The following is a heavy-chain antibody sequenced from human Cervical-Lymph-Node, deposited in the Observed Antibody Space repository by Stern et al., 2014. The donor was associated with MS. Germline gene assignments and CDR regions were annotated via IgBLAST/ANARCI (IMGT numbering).Heavy chain of an antibody. CDR2: IDTYGGPT. CDR3: ARDSSGRDDF. J-gene: IGHJ4*02. Sequence: VQLAESGGGLVQPGGSLRLSCGASGFTFSSYWLHWFRQAPGKRLVWVSRIDTYGGPTNHADPVKGRFTISRDNAENTLYLQMNSLRAEDTAVYYCARDSSGRDDFWGQGTLVTVSS. D-gene: IGHD6-25*01. CDR1: GFTFSSYW. V-gene: IGHV3-74*01.